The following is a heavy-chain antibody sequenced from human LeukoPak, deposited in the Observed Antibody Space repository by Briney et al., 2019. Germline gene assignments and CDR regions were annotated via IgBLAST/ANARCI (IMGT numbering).Heavy chain of an antibody. D-gene: IGHD2-2*01. Sequence: GRSLRLSCAASGFTFSSYGMHWVRQAPGKGLEWVAVIWYDGSNKYYADSVKGRFTISRDNSKNTLYLQVNSLRAEDTAVYYCARAEVPAAIKSGAFDIWGQGTMVTVSS. J-gene: IGHJ3*02. CDR2: IWYDGSNK. V-gene: IGHV3-33*01. CDR1: GFTFSSYG. CDR3: ARAEVPAAIKSGAFDI.